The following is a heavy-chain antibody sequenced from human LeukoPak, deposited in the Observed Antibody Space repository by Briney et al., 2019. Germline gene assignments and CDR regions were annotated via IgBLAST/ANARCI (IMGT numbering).Heavy chain of an antibody. CDR3: ARAGWASYYYDSSGYYY. V-gene: IGHV1-18*01. D-gene: IGHD3-22*01. Sequence: GASVKVSCKASGYTFTSYGISWVRQAPGQGLEWMGWISAYNGNTNYAQKLQGRVTMTTDTSTSTAYMELRSLRSDDTAVYYCARAGWASYYYDSSGYYYWGQGTLVTVSS. CDR1: GYTFTSYG. CDR2: ISAYNGNT. J-gene: IGHJ4*02.